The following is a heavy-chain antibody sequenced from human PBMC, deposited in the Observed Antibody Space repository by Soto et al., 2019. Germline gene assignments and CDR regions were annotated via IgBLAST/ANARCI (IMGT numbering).Heavy chain of an antibody. J-gene: IGHJ5*02. CDR3: ARDYRDTAMANNWFDP. CDR1: GYTFTSYY. Sequence: ASVKVSCKASGYTFTSYYMHWVRQAPGQGLEWMGIINPSGGSTSYAQKFQGRVTMTRDTSTSTVYMELSSLRSEDTAVYYCARDYRDTAMANNWFDPWGQGTLVTVSS. V-gene: IGHV1-46*01. D-gene: IGHD5-18*01. CDR2: INPSGGST.